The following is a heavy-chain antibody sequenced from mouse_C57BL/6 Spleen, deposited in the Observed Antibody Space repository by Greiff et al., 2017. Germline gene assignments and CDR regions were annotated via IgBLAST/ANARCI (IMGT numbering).Heavy chain of an antibody. D-gene: IGHD1-1*01. Sequence: EVQLKESGGGLVKPGGSLKLSCAASGFTFSSYAMSWVRQTPEKRLEWVATISDGGSYTYYPDNVKGRFTISRDNAKNNLYLQMSHLKSEDTAMYYCARDYGSSPYAMDYWGQGTSVTVSS. V-gene: IGHV5-4*01. J-gene: IGHJ4*01. CDR3: ARDYGSSPYAMDY. CDR2: ISDGGSYT. CDR1: GFTFSSYA.